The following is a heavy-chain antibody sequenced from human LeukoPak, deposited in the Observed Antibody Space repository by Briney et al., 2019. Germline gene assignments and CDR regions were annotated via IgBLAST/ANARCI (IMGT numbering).Heavy chain of an antibody. CDR1: GYTFTGYY. D-gene: IGHD5-24*01. V-gene: IGHV1-2*02. CDR2: INPNSGGT. Sequence: GASVKVSCKASGYTFTGYYMHWVRQAPGQGLEWMGWINPNSGGTNYAQKLQGRVTMTTDTSTSTAYMELRSLRSDDTAVYYCARAGRDGYNAGNAFDIWGQGTMVTVSS. CDR3: ARAGRDGYNAGNAFDI. J-gene: IGHJ3*02.